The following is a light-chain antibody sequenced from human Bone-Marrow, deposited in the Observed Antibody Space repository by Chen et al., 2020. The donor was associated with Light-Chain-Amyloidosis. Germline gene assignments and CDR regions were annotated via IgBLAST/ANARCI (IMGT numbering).Light chain of an antibody. Sequence: NFMLTQPHSVSESPGKTVIISCTRSSGSIATNYVQWYQQRPGSSPTTVIYEDDQRPSGVPDRFSGSIDTSSNSDALTMSGLKTEDEADYYCQSEQSSSQGVFGGGTKLTVL. CDR2: EDD. J-gene: IGLJ3*02. CDR1: SGSIATNY. V-gene: IGLV6-57*01. CDR3: QSEQSSSQGV.